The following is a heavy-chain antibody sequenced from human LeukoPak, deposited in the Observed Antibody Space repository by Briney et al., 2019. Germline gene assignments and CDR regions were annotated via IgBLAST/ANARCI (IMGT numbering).Heavy chain of an antibody. D-gene: IGHD1-26*01. Sequence: SQTLSLTCAISGDGVSSNSAAWNWIRQSPSRGLEWLGRTYYRSKWYNDYAVSVKSRITINPDTSKNQFSLQLNSVTPEDTAVYYCARGRGWELLGFYFDYWGQGTLVTVSS. V-gene: IGHV6-1*01. J-gene: IGHJ4*02. CDR2: TYYRSKWYN. CDR1: GDGVSSNSAA. CDR3: ARGRGWELLGFYFDY.